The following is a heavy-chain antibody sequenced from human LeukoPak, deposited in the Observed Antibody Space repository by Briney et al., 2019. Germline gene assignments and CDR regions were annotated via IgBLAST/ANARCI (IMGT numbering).Heavy chain of an antibody. Sequence: PSETLSLTCTVSGYSISSGYYWGWIRQPPGKGLEWIGSIYHSGSTYYNPSLKSRVTISVDTSKNQFSLKLSSVTAADTAVYYCARDPGYDSSGYYFDYWGQGTLVIVSS. J-gene: IGHJ4*02. V-gene: IGHV4-38-2*02. CDR1: GYSISSGYY. CDR2: IYHSGST. CDR3: ARDPGYDSSGYYFDY. D-gene: IGHD3-22*01.